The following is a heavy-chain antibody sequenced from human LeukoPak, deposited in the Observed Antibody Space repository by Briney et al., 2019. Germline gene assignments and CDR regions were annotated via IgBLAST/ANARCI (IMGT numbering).Heavy chain of an antibody. CDR3: ARNIVVVPAATSGYYGMDV. Sequence: ASVKVPCKASGYTFTGYYMHWVRQAPGQGLEWMGWINPNSGGTNYAQKFQGRVTMTRDTSISTAYMELSRLRSDDTAVYYCARNIVVVPAATSGYYGMDVWGQGTTVTVSS. J-gene: IGHJ6*02. V-gene: IGHV1-2*02. CDR2: INPNSGGT. D-gene: IGHD2-2*01. CDR1: GYTFTGYY.